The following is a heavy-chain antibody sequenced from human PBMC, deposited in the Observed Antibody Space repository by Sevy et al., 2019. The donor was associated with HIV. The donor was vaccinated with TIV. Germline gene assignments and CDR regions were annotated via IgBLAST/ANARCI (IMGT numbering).Heavy chain of an antibody. Sequence: ASVKVSCKASGYTFTGYYVHWVRQAPGQGLEWMGRINPNSGGTNYAQKFQGRDTMTRDTSISTAYMDLIRLRSDDTAVYYCATAKRAGSTTGLGYWGQGTLVSVSS. CDR1: GYTFTGYY. V-gene: IGHV1-2*06. CDR2: INPNSGGT. CDR3: ATAKRAGSTTGLGY. D-gene: IGHD1-26*01. J-gene: IGHJ4*02.